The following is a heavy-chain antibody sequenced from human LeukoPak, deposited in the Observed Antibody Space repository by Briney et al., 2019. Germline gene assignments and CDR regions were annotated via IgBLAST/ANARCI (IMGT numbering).Heavy chain of an antibody. CDR1: GYTFTGYY. CDR3: ATHTFSGVVTYSFQL. CDR2: INPNRGGT. Sequence: ASVKVSCKASGYTFTGYYMHWVRQAPGQGLEWMGWINPNRGGTNYAQKFQGRVTMTEDTSTDTAYMELRSLTSDDTAVYYCATHTFSGVVTYSFQLWGRGTLVTVSS. J-gene: IGHJ3*01. V-gene: IGHV1-2*02. D-gene: IGHD3-3*01.